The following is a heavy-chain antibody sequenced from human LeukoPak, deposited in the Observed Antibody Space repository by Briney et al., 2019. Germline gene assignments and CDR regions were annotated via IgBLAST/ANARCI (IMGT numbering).Heavy chain of an antibody. CDR1: GFTVGTNY. V-gene: IGHV3-23*01. D-gene: IGHD3-22*01. Sequence: PGGSLRLSCAASGFTVGTNYMNWVRQAPGKGLEWVSAISGSGGSTYYADSVKGRFTISRDNSKNTLYLQMNSLRAEDTAVYYCAKARVTFSSGYSLDYWGQGTLVTVSS. J-gene: IGHJ4*02. CDR2: ISGSGGST. CDR3: AKARVTFSSGYSLDY.